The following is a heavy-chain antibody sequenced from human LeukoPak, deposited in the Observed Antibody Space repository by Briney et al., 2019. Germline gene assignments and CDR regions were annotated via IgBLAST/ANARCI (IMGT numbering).Heavy chain of an antibody. D-gene: IGHD1-1*01. J-gene: IGHJ4*02. V-gene: IGHV5-51*01. CDR1: GYSFTSYW. CDR3: ARDLYNWNDEGYFDY. CDR2: IYPGDSDT. Sequence: GESLKISCKGSGYSFTSYWIGWVRQMPGKGLEWMGIIYPGDSDTRYSPSFQGQVTISADKSISTAYLQWSSLKASDTAMYYCARDLYNWNDEGYFDYWGQGTLVTVSS.